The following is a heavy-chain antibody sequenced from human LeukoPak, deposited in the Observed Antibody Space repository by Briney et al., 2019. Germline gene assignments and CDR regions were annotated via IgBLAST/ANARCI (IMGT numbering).Heavy chain of an antibody. J-gene: IGHJ3*02. CDR2: IYPADSDI. CDR3: VRTQGGYDAFDM. D-gene: IGHD5-12*01. CDR1: GYSFTSYW. V-gene: IGHV5-51*01. Sequence: GESLKISCKGSGYSFTSYWIAWVRQTPGKGLDWMGIIYPADSDIRYSPSFQGQVTISVDKSISTAYLQWGSLKASDTAMYYCVRTQGGYDAFDMWGQGTWVTVSS.